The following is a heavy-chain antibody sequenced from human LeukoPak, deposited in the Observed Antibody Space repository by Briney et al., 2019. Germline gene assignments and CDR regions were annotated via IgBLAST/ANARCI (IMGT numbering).Heavy chain of an antibody. CDR1: GFTFSTHA. D-gene: IGHD3-9*01. J-gene: IGHJ4*02. CDR2: ISGSGGGT. Sequence: GGSLRLSCAASGFTFSTHAMSWVRQAPGKGLEWVSGISGSGGGTNYADSVKGRFTIFRDNAYNTLYLQMNNLRAEDTAVYYCAKESSYFDWSITLDYWGQGTLVTVSS. CDR3: AKESSYFDWSITLDY. V-gene: IGHV3-23*01.